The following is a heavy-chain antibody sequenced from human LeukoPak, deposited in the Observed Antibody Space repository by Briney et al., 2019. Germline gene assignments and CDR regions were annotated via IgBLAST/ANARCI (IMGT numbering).Heavy chain of an antibody. D-gene: IGHD1-26*01. V-gene: IGHV7-4-1*02. CDR3: ARGLSGSYYSPPSF. CDR2: INTNTGNP. J-gene: IGHJ3*01. CDR1: GYTFTSYA. Sequence: GASVKVSCKASGYTFTSYAMNWVRQAPGQGLEWMGWINTNTGNPTYAQGLTGRFVFSLDTSVSTAYLQISSLKAEDIAVYYCARGLSGSYYSPPSFWGQGTMVTVSS.